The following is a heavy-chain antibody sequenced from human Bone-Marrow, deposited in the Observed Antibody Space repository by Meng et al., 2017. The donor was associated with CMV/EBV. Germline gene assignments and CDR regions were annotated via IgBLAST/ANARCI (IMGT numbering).Heavy chain of an antibody. CDR1: GFNVGTYG. J-gene: IGHJ4*02. CDR3: ARDRGVVIPAAPYYFDY. Sequence: GGSLRLSCVGTGFNVGTYGLNWVRQAPGRGLEWISFISSDDRTRTYADSVRGRFTISRDDAKNSVSLQMRSLRVEDTAFYYCARDRGVVIPAAPYYFDYWGRGTLVTVSS. D-gene: IGHD3-10*01. V-gene: IGHV3-48*04. CDR2: ISSDDRTR.